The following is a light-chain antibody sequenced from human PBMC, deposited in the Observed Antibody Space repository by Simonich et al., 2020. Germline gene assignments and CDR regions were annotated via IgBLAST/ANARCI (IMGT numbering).Light chain of an antibody. J-gene: IGLJ2*01. CDR2: DVS. Sequence: QSALTQPASVSGSPGQSITISCTGTSSDVGGYNYVSCYQQHPGKAPKLLIYDVSKRPSGVSNRFSCSKSGNTASLTISGLQAEDEADYYGSSYTSSSTVVFGGGTKLTVL. CDR3: SSYTSSSTVV. V-gene: IGLV2-14*01. CDR1: SSDVGGYNY.